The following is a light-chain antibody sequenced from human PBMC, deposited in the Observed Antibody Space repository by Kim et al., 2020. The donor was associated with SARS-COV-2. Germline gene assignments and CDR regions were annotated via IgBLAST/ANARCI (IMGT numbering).Light chain of an antibody. CDR3: TSYTSSHSV. CDR1: SSDVSPYKF. V-gene: IGLV2-14*03. J-gene: IGLJ1*01. CDR2: DVN. Sequence: PGQSITISCTGTSSDVSPYKFVSWYQQHPDTAPKLIIYDVNQRPSGVSNRFSGSKSGNTASLTISGLQADDEADYYCTSYTSSHSVFGTGTKVTVL.